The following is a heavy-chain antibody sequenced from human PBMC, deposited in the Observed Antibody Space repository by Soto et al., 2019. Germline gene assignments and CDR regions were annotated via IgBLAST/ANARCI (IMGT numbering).Heavy chain of an antibody. J-gene: IGHJ4*02. CDR3: VRRVSGNYDY. V-gene: IGHV3-64*01. Sequence: EVQLAESGGGMVQPGGSLRLSCVASGFTFSSYDMRWVRQSPGKGLEYVSSISSNGGTTYYGNSVKGRFTISRDNSKNTLYLQMGSPRAEDMAVYYCVRRVSGNYDYWGQGTLVTVSS. D-gene: IGHD1-7*01. CDR2: ISSNGGTT. CDR1: GFTFSSYD.